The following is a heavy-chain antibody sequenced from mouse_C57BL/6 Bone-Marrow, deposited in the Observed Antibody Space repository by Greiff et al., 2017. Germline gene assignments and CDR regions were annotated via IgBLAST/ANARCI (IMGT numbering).Heavy chain of an antibody. CDR2: IYPSDSET. CDR1: GYTFTTYW. Sequence: QVQLQQSGAELVRPGSSVKLSCKASGYTFTTYWMDWVKQRPGQGLEWIGNIYPSDSETHYNQKFKDKATLTVDKSSSTAYMQLSSLTSEDSAVYYCARGDYSNPAWFAYWGQGTLVTVSA. CDR3: ARGDYSNPAWFAY. D-gene: IGHD2-5*01. V-gene: IGHV1-61*01. J-gene: IGHJ3*01.